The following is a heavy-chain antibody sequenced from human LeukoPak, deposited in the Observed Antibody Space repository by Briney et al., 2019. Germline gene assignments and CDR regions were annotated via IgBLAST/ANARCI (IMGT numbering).Heavy chain of an antibody. CDR2: ISYDGANE. Sequence: QPGGSLRLSCAASGFTFTSYAIHWVRQAPGKGLEWVAVISYDGANEYYADSVKGRFTISRDNSKNTLYLQMNSLRPEDTAVYYCARTTSRPPYYFDFWGQGTLVTVSS. CDR1: GFTFTSYA. D-gene: IGHD1-14*01. J-gene: IGHJ4*02. CDR3: ARTTSRPPYYFDF. V-gene: IGHV3-30*01.